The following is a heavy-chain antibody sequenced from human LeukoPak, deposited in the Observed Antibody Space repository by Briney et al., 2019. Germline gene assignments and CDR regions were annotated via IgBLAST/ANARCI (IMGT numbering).Heavy chain of an antibody. J-gene: IGHJ4*02. CDR2: IYHTGST. D-gene: IGHD2-15*01. CDR3: ARESPVVAGAGPDY. CDR1: GGSVSDYY. Sequence: PSETLSLTCTISGGSVSDYYWSWIRQSPGKGLEWIGYIYHTGSTSYSPSLKSRVTISADTSQNQFSLKLSSVTAADTAVYYCARESPVVAGAGPDYWGQGTLVTVSS. V-gene: IGHV4-59*02.